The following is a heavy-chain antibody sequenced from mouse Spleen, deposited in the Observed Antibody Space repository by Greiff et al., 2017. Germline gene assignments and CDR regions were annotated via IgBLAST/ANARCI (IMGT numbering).Heavy chain of an antibody. CDR1: GFTFSSYG. CDR2: ISSGGSYT. Sequence: EVKVVESGGDLVKPGGSLKLSCAASGFTFSSYGMSWVRQTPDKRLEWVATISSGGSYTYYPDSVKGRFTISRDNAKNTLYLQMSSLKSEDTAMYYCARGGSSGQDYWGQGTTLTVSS. CDR3: ARGGSSGQDY. V-gene: IGHV5-6*01. J-gene: IGHJ2*01. D-gene: IGHD3-2*02.